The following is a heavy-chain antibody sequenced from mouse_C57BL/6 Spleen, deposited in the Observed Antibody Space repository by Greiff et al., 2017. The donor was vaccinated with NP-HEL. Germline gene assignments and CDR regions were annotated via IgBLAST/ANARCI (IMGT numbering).Heavy chain of an antibody. J-gene: IGHJ2*01. CDR1: GYSITSCYY. CDR2: ISYDGSN. Sequence: EVQVVESGPGLVKPSQSLSLTCSVTGYSITSCYYWNWIRQFPGNKLEWMGYISYDGSNNYNPSLKNRISITRDTSKNQFFLKLNSVTTEDTATYYCATRGSGYYFDYWGQGTTLTVSS. V-gene: IGHV3-6*01. CDR3: ATRGSGYYFDY. D-gene: IGHD1-1*01.